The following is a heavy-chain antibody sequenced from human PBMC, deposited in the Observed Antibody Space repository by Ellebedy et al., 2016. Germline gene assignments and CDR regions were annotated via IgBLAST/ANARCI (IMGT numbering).Heavy chain of an antibody. V-gene: IGHV3-30-3*01. CDR1: GFTFSSYA. J-gene: IGHJ1*01. CDR3: ARAYCSSTSCYGYFQH. D-gene: IGHD2-2*01. Sequence: GGSLRLXXAASGFTFSSYAMHWVRQAPGKGLEWVASVSYDGNYKYYADSVKGRFTVSRDNSKNTLYLQMNSLSSDDTAVYYCARAYCSSTSCYGYFQHWGQGTLVTVSS. CDR2: VSYDGNYK.